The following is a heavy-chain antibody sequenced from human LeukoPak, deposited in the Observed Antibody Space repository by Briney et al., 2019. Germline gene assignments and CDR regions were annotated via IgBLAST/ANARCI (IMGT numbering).Heavy chain of an antibody. J-gene: IGHJ5*02. CDR2: ISSSSSYI. D-gene: IGHD3-16*01. Sequence: GGSLRLSCAASGFTFSSYSMNWVRQAPGKGLEWVSSISSSSSYIYYADSVKGRFTISRDNAKNSLYLQMNSLRAEDTAVYYCAKDRLDWGDWFDPWGQGTLVTVSS. V-gene: IGHV3-21*01. CDR3: AKDRLDWGDWFDP. CDR1: GFTFSSYS.